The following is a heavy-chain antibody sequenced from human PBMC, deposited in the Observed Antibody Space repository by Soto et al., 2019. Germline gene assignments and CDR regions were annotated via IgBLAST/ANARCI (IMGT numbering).Heavy chain of an antibody. V-gene: IGHV3-48*03. J-gene: IGHJ6*02. Sequence: LRLSCAASGFTFSSYEMNWVRQSPGKGLEWVSYISSSGSTIYYADSVKGRFTISRDNAKNPLYLQMNSLRAEDTAVYYCASQDRSPRHYYYYGMDVWGQGTTVTVSS. CDR1: GFTFSSYE. D-gene: IGHD3-22*01. CDR3: ASQDRSPRHYYYYGMDV. CDR2: ISSSGSTI.